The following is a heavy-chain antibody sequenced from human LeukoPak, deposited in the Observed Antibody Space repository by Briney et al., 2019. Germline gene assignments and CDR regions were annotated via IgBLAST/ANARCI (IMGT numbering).Heavy chain of an antibody. D-gene: IGHD4-17*01. CDR3: AGEYGDFDY. CDR1: GGSISSGGYY. V-gene: IGHV4-61*02. Sequence: SETLSLTCTVSGGSISSGGYYWSWIRQPAGKGLEWIGRIYRSGSTNYNPSLKSRVTMSVDTSKNQFSLKLSSVTAADTAVYYCAGEYGDFDYWGQGTLVTVSS. CDR2: IYRSGST. J-gene: IGHJ4*02.